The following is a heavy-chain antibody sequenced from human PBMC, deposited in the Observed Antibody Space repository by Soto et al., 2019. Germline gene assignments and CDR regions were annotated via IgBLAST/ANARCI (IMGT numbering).Heavy chain of an antibody. V-gene: IGHV4-34*01. CDR2: INHSGSA. Sequence: SETLSLTCAVYGGSFSGYYWSWIRQPPGKGLEWIGEINHSGSANYNPSLKSRVTISVDTSKNQFSLKLSSVTAADTAVYYCAGGPTVKGNPFDYWGQGTLVTVSS. CDR1: GGSFSGYY. D-gene: IGHD4-17*01. CDR3: AGGPTVKGNPFDY. J-gene: IGHJ4*02.